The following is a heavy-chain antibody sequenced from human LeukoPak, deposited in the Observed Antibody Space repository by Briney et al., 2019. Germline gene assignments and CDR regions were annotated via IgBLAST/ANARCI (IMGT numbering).Heavy chain of an antibody. Sequence: QPGRSMRLSCAASGFTFSSYGMHWVRQAPGEGLEWVAVIWYDGSNKYYADSVKGRFTISRDNSKNTLYLQMNSLRAEDTAVYYCASCGSTSCYRASEYYYGMDVWGQGTTVTVSS. J-gene: IGHJ6*02. V-gene: IGHV3-33*01. D-gene: IGHD2-2*01. CDR2: IWYDGSNK. CDR1: GFTFSSYG. CDR3: ASCGSTSCYRASEYYYGMDV.